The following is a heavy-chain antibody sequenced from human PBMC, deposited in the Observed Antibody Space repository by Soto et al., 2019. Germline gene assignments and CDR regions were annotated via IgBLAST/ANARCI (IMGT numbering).Heavy chain of an antibody. J-gene: IGHJ6*02. CDR2: IIPILGIA. Sequence: QVQLVQSGAEVKKPGSSVKVSCKASGGTFSSYPISWVRQAPGQGLEWMGRIIPILGIANYAQKFQGRVTITADKSTSTAYMELSSLRSEDTAVYYCARDLTGYGSALDVWGQGTTVTVSS. CDR1: GGTFSSYP. V-gene: IGHV1-69*04. CDR3: ARDLTGYGSALDV. D-gene: IGHD3-10*01.